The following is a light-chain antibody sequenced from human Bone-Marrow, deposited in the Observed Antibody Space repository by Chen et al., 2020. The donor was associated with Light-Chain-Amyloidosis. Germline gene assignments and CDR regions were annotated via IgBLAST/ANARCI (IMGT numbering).Light chain of an antibody. J-gene: IGKJ4*01. Sequence: DMEMTQSPSYLPAAVRDRVTITWRASQSISNSLNWYQQKPGQAPKLLIYTASTLESGVPSRFSGSGSGTDFTLTIISLQPEDFAAYYCQQSFSVPLSFGGGTNVEI. CDR2: TAS. V-gene: IGKV1-39*01. CDR3: QQSFSVPLS. CDR1: QSISNS.